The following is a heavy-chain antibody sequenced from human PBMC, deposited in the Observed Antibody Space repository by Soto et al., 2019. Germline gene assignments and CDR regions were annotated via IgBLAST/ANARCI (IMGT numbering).Heavy chain of an antibody. D-gene: IGHD2-15*01. CDR3: ARGVEYGGTYFGH. V-gene: IGHV3-30-3*01. J-gene: IGHJ1*01. CDR1: GFTFSSYA. CDR2: ISYDGSNK. Sequence: GGSLRLSCAASGFTFSSYAMHWVRQAPGKGLEWVAVISYDGSNKNYPDSVKGRFTISRDNSKNTLYLQMNSLRAEDTAVYYCARGVEYGGTYFGHWGQGTLVTVSS.